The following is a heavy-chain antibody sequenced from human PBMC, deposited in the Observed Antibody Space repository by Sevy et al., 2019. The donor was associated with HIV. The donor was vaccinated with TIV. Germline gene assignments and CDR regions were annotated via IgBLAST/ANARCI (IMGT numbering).Heavy chain of an antibody. CDR2: VHHGGST. J-gene: IGHJ5*02. Sequence: SETLSLTCTVSGSSISRNTYWGWIRQPPAKGLEWLGSVHHGGSTYYNPSLKSRVTISTDTSKNQLSLRLNSVTAADTAVYFCARDSSNYYDSGSHYKTNVAGSAWFDPWGQGTLVTVSS. V-gene: IGHV4-38-2*02. CDR1: GSSISRNTY. D-gene: IGHD3-10*01. CDR3: ARDSSNYYDSGSHYKTNVAGSAWFDP.